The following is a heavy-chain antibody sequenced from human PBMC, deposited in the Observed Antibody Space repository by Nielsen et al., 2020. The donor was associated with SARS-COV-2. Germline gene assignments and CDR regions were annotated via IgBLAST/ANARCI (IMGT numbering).Heavy chain of an antibody. CDR3: ATLDYGDYAHYYYMEV. Sequence: GGSLRLSCAASGFTFPTYAMGWVRQAPGKGLEWVSGISGSGISTYDADFVKGRFTISRDNSKNTLYLQMNSLRAEDTAVYYCATLDYGDYAHYYYMEVWGVGTTVTVS. CDR1: GFTFPTYA. J-gene: IGHJ6*03. V-gene: IGHV3-23*01. CDR2: ISGSGIST. D-gene: IGHD4-17*01.